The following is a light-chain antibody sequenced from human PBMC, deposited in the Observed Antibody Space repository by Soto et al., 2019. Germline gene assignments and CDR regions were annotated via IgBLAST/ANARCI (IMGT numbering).Light chain of an antibody. CDR1: STNIGNNY. Sequence: QSVLTQPPSVSGAPGQKVTISCSGSSTNIGNNYISWYQHLPGTDPKLLIYDNSERPSGIPDRFSGSKSGTSATLSITGLQTGDEADYYCGTWDSSLSAGVFGGGTKLTVL. V-gene: IGLV1-51*01. CDR2: DNS. CDR3: GTWDSSLSAGV. J-gene: IGLJ2*01.